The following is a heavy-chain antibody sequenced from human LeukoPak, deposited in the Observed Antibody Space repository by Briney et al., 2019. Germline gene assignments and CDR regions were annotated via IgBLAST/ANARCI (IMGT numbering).Heavy chain of an antibody. D-gene: IGHD5-12*01. CDR2: IYHSGST. CDR3: ARDGYGNFDY. Sequence: PSETLSLTCTVSGGSISSYYWSWIRQPPGKGLEWIGSIYHSGSTYYNPSLKSRVTISVDTSKNQFSLKLSSVTAADTAVYYCARDGYGNFDYWGQGTLVTVSS. CDR1: GGSISSYY. V-gene: IGHV4-38-2*02. J-gene: IGHJ4*02.